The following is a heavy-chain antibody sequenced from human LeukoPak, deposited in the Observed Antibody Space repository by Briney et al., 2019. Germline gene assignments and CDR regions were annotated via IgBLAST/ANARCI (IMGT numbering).Heavy chain of an antibody. CDR3: ARNIYSNYGFDY. CDR2: ISSSSSYI. Sequence: AGGPLRLSCAASGFTFISYGMTWVRQAPGKGLGWVSSISSSSSYIYYADSVKGRFTISRDNAKNSLYLQMNSLRAEDTAVYYCARNIYSNYGFDYWGQGTLVTVSS. CDR1: GFTFISYG. J-gene: IGHJ4*02. D-gene: IGHD4-4*01. V-gene: IGHV3-21*01.